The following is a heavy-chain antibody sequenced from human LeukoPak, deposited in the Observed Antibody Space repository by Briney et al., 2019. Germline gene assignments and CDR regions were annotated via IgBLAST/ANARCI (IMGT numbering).Heavy chain of an antibody. CDR3: ASDQFGEFLFDY. CDR2: IKQDGSEK. CDR1: GFTFSSYW. J-gene: IGHJ4*02. V-gene: IGHV3-7*01. Sequence: GGSLRLSCAASGFTFSSYWMSWVRQAPGKRLEWVANIKQDGSEKYYVDSVKGRFTISRDNAKNSLYLQMNSLRAEDTAVYYCASDQFGEFLFDYWGQGTLVTVSS. D-gene: IGHD3-10*01.